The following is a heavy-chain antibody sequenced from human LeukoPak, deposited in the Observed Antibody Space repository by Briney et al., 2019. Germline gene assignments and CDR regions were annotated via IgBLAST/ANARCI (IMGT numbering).Heavy chain of an antibody. Sequence: PGRSLTLSCAASGFTFNTFGMNWVRQAPGKGLEWVAVIWYDGGIKYYADSVKGRFTVSRDNSKSTLYLRLNSLRAEDTAVYYCARISCTGNSCRPYSYYDMDVWGQGTTVTVSS. CDR1: GFTFNTFG. V-gene: IGHV3-33*01. J-gene: IGHJ6*02. CDR3: ARISCTGNSCRPYSYYDMDV. CDR2: IWYDGGIK. D-gene: IGHD2-8*02.